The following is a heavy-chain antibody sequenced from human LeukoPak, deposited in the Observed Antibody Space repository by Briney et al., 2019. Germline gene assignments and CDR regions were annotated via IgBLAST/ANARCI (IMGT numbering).Heavy chain of an antibody. D-gene: IGHD1-7*01. J-gene: IGHJ4*02. CDR1: GGSFSGYY. Sequence: PSETLSLTCAVYGGSFSGYYWSWIRQPPGKGLEWIGEINHSGSTNYNPSLKSRVTISVDTSKNQFSLKLSSVTAADTAVYYCARGRRIRYKWNYRSSEFDYWGQGTLVTVSS. CDR3: ARGRRIRYKWNYRSSEFDY. CDR2: INHSGST. V-gene: IGHV4-34*01.